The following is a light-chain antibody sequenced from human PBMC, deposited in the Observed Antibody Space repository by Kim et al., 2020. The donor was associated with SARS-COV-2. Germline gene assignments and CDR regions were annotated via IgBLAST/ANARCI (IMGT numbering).Light chain of an antibody. V-gene: IGLV3-19*01. Sequence: SSELTQDPTVSVALGQTVRITCQGDSLRTFSASWYQQKPGQAPILVIYDKTNRASGIPDRFSGSSSGNTVSLTITGAQAEDEADYYCNSRDRSGHLVVFGGGTKVTVL. CDR3: NSRDRSGHLVV. J-gene: IGLJ2*01. CDR2: DKT. CDR1: SLRTFS.